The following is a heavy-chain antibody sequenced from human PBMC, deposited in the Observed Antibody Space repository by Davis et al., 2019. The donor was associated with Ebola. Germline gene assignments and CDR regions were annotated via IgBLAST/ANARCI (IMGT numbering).Heavy chain of an antibody. V-gene: IGHV3-7*01. CDR1: GFTFSSYW. CDR2: IKQDGTER. J-gene: IGHJ4*02. CDR3: ARDVY. Sequence: PGGSLRLSCAASGFTFSSYWMHWVRQAPGKGLEWVANIKQDGTERDYGHSVKGRFTISRDDATNSLYLQMNNLRAEDTAVYYCARDVYWGQGILVTVSS.